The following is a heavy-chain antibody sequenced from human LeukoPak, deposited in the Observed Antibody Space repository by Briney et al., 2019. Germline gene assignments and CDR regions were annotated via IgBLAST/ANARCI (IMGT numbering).Heavy chain of an antibody. CDR2: IYYSGTT. V-gene: IGHV4-59*01. CDR3: ARGGRYFDA. J-gene: IGHJ5*02. Sequence: PSETLSLTCTVSGGSISSNYWSWIRQPPGKGLEWIGYIYYSGTTNYNPSLTGRVAISVDTSTNQFSLKLYSVTAADTAVYYCARGGRYFDAWGQGTLDTVSS. D-gene: IGHD3-16*01. CDR1: GGSISSNY.